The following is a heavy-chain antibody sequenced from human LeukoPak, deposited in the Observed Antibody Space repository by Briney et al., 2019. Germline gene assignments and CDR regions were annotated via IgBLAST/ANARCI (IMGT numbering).Heavy chain of an antibody. Sequence: GGSLRLSCAASGFTFSSYWMSWVRQAPGKGLEWVANIKQDGSDKYYADSVKGRFTISRDNSKNTLYLQMNSLRAEDTAVYYCARKTGTTGEAFDYWGQGTQVTVSS. J-gene: IGHJ4*02. CDR2: IKQDGSDK. D-gene: IGHD1-1*01. CDR1: GFTFSSYW. CDR3: ARKTGTTGEAFDY. V-gene: IGHV3-7*01.